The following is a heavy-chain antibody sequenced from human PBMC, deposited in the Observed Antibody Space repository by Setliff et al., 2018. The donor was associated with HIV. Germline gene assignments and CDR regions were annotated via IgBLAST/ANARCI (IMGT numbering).Heavy chain of an antibody. J-gene: IGHJ5*02. V-gene: IGHV1-3*01. CDR2: INAGNGNT. CDR3: ARDGCDGNKCYLYNWFDP. Sequence: ASVKVSCKASGYTFTSYAMNWVRQAPGQGLEWMGWINAGNGNTKYSQKFQRRSTITRDTSASTVFMELSSLTSEDTAVYYCARDGCDGNKCYLYNWFDPWGQGTLVTVPQ. CDR1: GYTFTSYA. D-gene: IGHD2-15*01.